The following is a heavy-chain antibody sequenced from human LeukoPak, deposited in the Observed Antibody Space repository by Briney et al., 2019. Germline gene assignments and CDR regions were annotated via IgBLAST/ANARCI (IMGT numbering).Heavy chain of an antibody. V-gene: IGHV3-48*01. J-gene: IGHJ4*02. CDR2: ITSSSSTI. CDR3: AKGPMWIVVVPAAPDY. Sequence: PGGSLRLSCVASGFTFSSYSMNWVRRAPGKGLEWISYITSSSSTIYYADSVRGRFTTSRDNAKNSLYLQINSLGAEDTAVYYCAKGPMWIVVVPAAPDYWGQGTLVTVSS. D-gene: IGHD2-2*01. CDR1: GFTFSSYS.